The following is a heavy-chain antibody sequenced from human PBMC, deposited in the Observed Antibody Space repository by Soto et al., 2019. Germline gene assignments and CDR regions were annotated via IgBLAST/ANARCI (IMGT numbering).Heavy chain of an antibody. Sequence: PSETLSLTCTVSGGSISSYYWSWIRQPPGKGLVWIVYIYYSGSTNYNPSLKSRVTISVDTSKNQFSLKLSSVTAADTAVYYCARHSNEYRKSLDYWGQGTLVTVSS. V-gene: IGHV4-59*08. CDR3: ARHSNEYRKSLDY. D-gene: IGHD1-1*01. CDR2: IYYSGST. CDR1: GGSISSYY. J-gene: IGHJ4*02.